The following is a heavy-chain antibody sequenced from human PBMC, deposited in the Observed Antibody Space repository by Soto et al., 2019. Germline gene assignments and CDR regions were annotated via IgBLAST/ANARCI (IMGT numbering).Heavy chain of an antibody. CDR1: GFTFSSYG. CDR3: AKGPTITMVRGVHGV. Sequence: QVQLVESGGGVVQPGRSLRLSCAASGFTFSSYGMHWVRQAPGKGLEWVAVISYDGSNKYYADSVKGRFTISRDNSKNALDLQINSLRAEDTAVYYCAKGPTITMVRGVHGVWGQGTLFTVSS. J-gene: IGHJ4*02. CDR2: ISYDGSNK. D-gene: IGHD3-10*01. V-gene: IGHV3-30*18.